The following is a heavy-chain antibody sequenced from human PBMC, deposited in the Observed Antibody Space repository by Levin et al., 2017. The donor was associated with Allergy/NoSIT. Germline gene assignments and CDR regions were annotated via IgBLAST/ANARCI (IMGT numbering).Heavy chain of an antibody. Sequence: GESLKISCKGSGYSFTSYWIGWVRQMPGKGLEWMGIIYPGDSDTRYSPSFQGQVTISADKSISTAYLQWSSLKASDTAMYYCARQPFVPSYDYVWGSYRPEPVNYYYGMDVWGQGTTVTVSS. CDR3: ARQPFVPSYDYVWGSYRPEPVNYYYGMDV. CDR2: IYPGDSDT. V-gene: IGHV5-51*01. CDR1: GYSFTSYW. D-gene: IGHD3-16*02. J-gene: IGHJ6*02.